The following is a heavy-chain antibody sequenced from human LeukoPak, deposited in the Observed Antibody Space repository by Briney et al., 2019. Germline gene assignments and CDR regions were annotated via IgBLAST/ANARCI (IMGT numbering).Heavy chain of an antibody. CDR2: IYYSGST. CDR1: GGSISSSSYH. Sequence: SETLSLTCTVSGGSISSSSYHWDWIRQPPGKGLEWIGSIYYSGSTYYNPSLKSRVTISVDTSKNQFSLKLSSVTAADTAVYYCARASLLEWLNWFDPWGQGTLVTVSS. CDR3: ARASLLEWLNWFDP. J-gene: IGHJ5*02. D-gene: IGHD3-3*01. V-gene: IGHV4-39*07.